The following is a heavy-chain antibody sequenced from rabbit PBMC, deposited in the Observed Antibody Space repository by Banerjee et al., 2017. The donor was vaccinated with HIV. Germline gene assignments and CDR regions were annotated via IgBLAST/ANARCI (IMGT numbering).Heavy chain of an antibody. CDR3: ARDLAGVIGWNFNL. V-gene: IGHV1S45*01. CDR1: GFSFSNKYV. D-gene: IGHD4-1*01. J-gene: IGHJ4*01. Sequence: QEQLEESGGDLVKPEGSLTLTCTASGFSFSNKYVMCWVRQAPGKGLEWIGCNWTSSSGSTYYANWAKGRFTISKTSWTTVTLQMTSLTAADTATHFCARDLAGVIGWNFNLWGPGTLVTVS. CDR2: NWTSSSGST.